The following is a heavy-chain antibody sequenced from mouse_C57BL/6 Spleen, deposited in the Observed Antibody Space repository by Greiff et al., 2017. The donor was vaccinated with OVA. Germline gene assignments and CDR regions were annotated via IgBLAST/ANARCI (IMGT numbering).Heavy chain of an antibody. CDR3: TGSPAPGWYFDD. CDR1: GFTFSNYW. V-gene: IGHV6-3*01. J-gene: IGHJ1*03. Sequence: EVQLVESGGGLVQPGGSMILSCVASGFTFSNYWMNWVRQSPEKGLEWVAQIRLKSDNYATHYAESVKGRFTISRDDSKSSVYLQMNNLRAKDTGIYYCTGSPAPGWYFDDWGTGTTVTVSS. CDR2: IRLKSDNYAT.